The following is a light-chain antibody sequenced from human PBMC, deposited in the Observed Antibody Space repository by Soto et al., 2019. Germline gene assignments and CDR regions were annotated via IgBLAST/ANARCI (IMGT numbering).Light chain of an antibody. CDR2: DTT. V-gene: IGLV7-46*01. CDR3: LLSYNGLYV. J-gene: IGLJ1*01. Sequence: QAVVTQEPSLTVAPGGTVTLTCGSSTGAVTNGHYPYWFQQKPGQAPRTLIYDTTNRHSWTPARFSGSLLGGKAALTLSGAQPEDDAEYYCLLSYNGLYVFGTGTKVTVL. CDR1: TGAVTNGHY.